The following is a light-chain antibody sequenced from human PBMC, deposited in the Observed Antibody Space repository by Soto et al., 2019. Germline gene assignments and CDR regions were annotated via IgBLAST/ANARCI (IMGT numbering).Light chain of an antibody. J-gene: IGKJ2*01. CDR2: GAS. V-gene: IGKV3-15*01. CDR1: QSVSTK. Sequence: EIVLTQSPGTLSVSPGERATLSCRASQSVSTKLAWYQQKPGQAPRLLIYGASTRATGIPARFSGSGSDTEFTLTISSLQSEDFAVYYCQPYNSWPPYTFGQGSKLEIK. CDR3: QPYNSWPPYT.